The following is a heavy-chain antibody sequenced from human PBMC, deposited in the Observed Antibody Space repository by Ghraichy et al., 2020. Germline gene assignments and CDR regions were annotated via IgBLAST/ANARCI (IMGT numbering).Heavy chain of an antibody. D-gene: IGHD3-10*01. Sequence: GESLNISCAGSGLIFGSYWMTWVRQAPGKGLEWVANINQNGRERYYVGSVKGRFTISRDNAKSSLYLQMNSLGAEDTAVYYCSSGDTFDIWGQGTMVAVSS. V-gene: IGHV3-7*03. CDR3: SSGDTFDI. J-gene: IGHJ3*02. CDR2: INQNGRER. CDR1: GLIFGSYW.